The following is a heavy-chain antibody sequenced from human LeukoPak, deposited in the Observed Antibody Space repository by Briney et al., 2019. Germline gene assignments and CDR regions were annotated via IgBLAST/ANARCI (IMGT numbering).Heavy chain of an antibody. J-gene: IGHJ5*02. V-gene: IGHV4-61*02. CDR3: ARDGTLRSSSSWFDP. CDR1: GGSISSGSYY. CDR2: IYTSGST. Sequence: PSETLSLTCTVSGGSISSGSYYWSWIRQPAGKGLEWIGRIYTSGSTNYNPSLKSRVTISVDTSKNQFSLKLSSVTAADTAVYYCARDGTLRSSSSWFDPRGQGTLVTVSS. D-gene: IGHD6-6*01.